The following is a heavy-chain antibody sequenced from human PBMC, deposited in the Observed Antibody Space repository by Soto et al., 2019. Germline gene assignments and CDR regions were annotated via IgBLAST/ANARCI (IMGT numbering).Heavy chain of an antibody. Sequence: GGSLRLSCAASAFTLSAYDMHWVRQPNGKGLEWVSTLGAADDPYYLGSVKGRFTISRENAKNSLYLQMNNLRAGDTAVYYCARAYSGRLPRRADYYYAMDVWGQGTTVTVSS. D-gene: IGHD2-15*01. CDR2: LGAADDP. CDR3: ARAYSGRLPRRADYYYAMDV. J-gene: IGHJ6*02. V-gene: IGHV3-13*05. CDR1: AFTLSAYD.